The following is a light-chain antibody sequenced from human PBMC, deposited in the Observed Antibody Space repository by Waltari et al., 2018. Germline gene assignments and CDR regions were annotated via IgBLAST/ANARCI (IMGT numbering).Light chain of an antibody. V-gene: IGLV2-23*02. CDR1: SSDVGDYTL. J-gene: IGLJ1*01. CDR2: EVT. Sequence: QSGLTQPASASGSPGQSITISCTGTSSDVGDYTLVSWYQQHPGKAPNRLIYEVTKLASGTSDRFSASKSGNTASLTISGLQAQEDEADYYCCSYVGLGTYVFGTGTKVTV. CDR3: CSYVGLGTYV.